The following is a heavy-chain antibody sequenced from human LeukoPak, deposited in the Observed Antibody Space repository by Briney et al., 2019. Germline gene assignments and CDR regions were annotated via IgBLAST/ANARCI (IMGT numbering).Heavy chain of an antibody. J-gene: IGHJ4*02. V-gene: IGHV4-61*01. CDR3: ARDRNYYDSSGYYFAN. Sequence: SETLSLTCTVSGGSVSSGCSFWSWIRQPPGKGLEWIGYIYHSGNTNYNPSLKSRVTISVDTSKSQLSLKLNSVTAADTAVYYCARDRNYYDSSGYYFANWGQGTLVTVSS. CDR1: GGSVSSGCSF. CDR2: IYHSGNT. D-gene: IGHD3-22*01.